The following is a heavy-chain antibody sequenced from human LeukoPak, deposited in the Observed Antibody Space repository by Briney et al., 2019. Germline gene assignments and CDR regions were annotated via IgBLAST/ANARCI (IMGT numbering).Heavy chain of an antibody. CDR1: GGSISSAY. CDR3: ARHQFRRYHYESSGSAFDV. D-gene: IGHD3-22*01. Sequence: PSETLSLTCTVSGGSISSAYWTWIRQPPGKGLEWIGYFYYSGSTNYNPSLKSRSTISVDTSKNQFSLKLSPVTAADTAVYYCARHQFRRYHYESSGSAFDVWGQGTMVTVSS. CDR2: FYYSGST. V-gene: IGHV4-59*08. J-gene: IGHJ3*01.